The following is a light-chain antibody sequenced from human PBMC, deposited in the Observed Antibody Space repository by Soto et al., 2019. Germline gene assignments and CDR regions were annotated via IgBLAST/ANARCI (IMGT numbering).Light chain of an antibody. V-gene: IGKV1-5*01. Sequence: DIQLTQSPPTLSASVGDRVTNNCRASQNIRYYLAWYQQMPGKAPKLLIYGASSLQSGVPSRFSGSGSGTEFTLTISSLQPDDFATYFCQHHNSYSQTFGQGTKVDIK. J-gene: IGKJ1*01. CDR2: GAS. CDR1: QNIRYY. CDR3: QHHNSYSQT.